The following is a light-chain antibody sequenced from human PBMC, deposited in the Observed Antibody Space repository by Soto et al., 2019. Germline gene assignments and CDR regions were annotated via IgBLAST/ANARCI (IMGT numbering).Light chain of an antibody. CDR2: GVS. CDR1: QSVSSGH. CDR3: QQYGSSPWT. V-gene: IGKV3-20*01. Sequence: IVLTQSPGTMSFPQGERATLSCRASQSVSSGHLAWYQQKPGQAPRLLIYGVSSRATGIPDRFSGSGSGTDFALTISRLEPEDFAVYYCQQYGSSPWTFGQGT. J-gene: IGKJ1*01.